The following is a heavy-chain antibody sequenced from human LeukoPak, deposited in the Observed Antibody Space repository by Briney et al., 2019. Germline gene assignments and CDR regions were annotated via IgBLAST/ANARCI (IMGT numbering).Heavy chain of an antibody. D-gene: IGHD3-10*01. J-gene: IGHJ4*02. CDR2: ISTSSSM. CDR3: ARPRVGNYFDY. V-gene: IGHV3-48*02. CDR1: GFXFSPYA. Sequence: GGSLRLSCAASGFXFSPYAISWVRQAPGKGLEWVAYISTSSSMNYADSVRGRFTISRDNAKNSLYLQLNSLRDEDTAVYYCARPRVGNYFDYWGQGTLVTVSS.